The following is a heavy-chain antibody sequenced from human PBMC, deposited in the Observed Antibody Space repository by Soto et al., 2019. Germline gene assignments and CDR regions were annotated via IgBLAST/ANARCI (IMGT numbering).Heavy chain of an antibody. Sequence: ASVKVSCKASGGTFSSSGFSWVRQAPGQGLEWMGMIVPSLDTTNYAQKFQARVTITADEVTTTAYMELSSLRSEDTAVYYCASGNPATFGGITVYYYYGMDVWGQGTTVTVSS. CDR1: GGTFSSSG. V-gene: IGHV1-69*11. D-gene: IGHD3-16*02. CDR2: IVPSLDTT. J-gene: IGHJ6*02. CDR3: ASGNPATFGGITVYYYYGMDV.